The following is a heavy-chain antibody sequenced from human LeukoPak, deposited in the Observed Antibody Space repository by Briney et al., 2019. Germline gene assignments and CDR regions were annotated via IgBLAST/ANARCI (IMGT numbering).Heavy chain of an antibody. CDR1: GDSLSRSSYY. Sequence: SETLSLTCTVSGDSLSRSSYYWGWIRQPPGKGLEWIGSIYYSGSTYYNPSLKSRDTISLDTSKNQFSLKLSSVTAADTAVYYCARDGSSSRDGYNLFDYWGQGTLVTVSS. V-gene: IGHV4-39*07. J-gene: IGHJ4*02. CDR2: IYYSGST. D-gene: IGHD5-24*01. CDR3: ARDGSSSRDGYNLFDY.